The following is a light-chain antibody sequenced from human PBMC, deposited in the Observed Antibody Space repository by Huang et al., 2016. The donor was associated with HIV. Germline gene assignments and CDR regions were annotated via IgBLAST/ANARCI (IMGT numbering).Light chain of an antibody. J-gene: IGKJ2*01. Sequence: EIVLTQSPGTLSLSPGERATLSCRASQSVSGSYFAWYQQKPGQAPRLRIYGASSRATGIPARFSGSGSGTDFTLTISRLEPEDFAVYYSQQYGSSPYTFGQGTKLEIK. V-gene: IGKV3-20*01. CDR3: QQYGSSPYT. CDR1: QSVSGSY. CDR2: GAS.